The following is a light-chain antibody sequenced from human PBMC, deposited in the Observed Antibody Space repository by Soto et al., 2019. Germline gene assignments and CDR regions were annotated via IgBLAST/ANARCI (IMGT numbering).Light chain of an antibody. CDR1: SSNIGAGYG. CDR2: GDN. Sequence: QSVLKQPPSVSGAPGQRVTISCTGSSSNIGAGYGVHWYQQLPGTAPKLLIYGDNNRPSGVPDRFSGSKSGTSASLAITGLQAEDEADYYCQSYDSSLSGFVFGTGTKVTVL. CDR3: QSYDSSLSGFV. J-gene: IGLJ1*01. V-gene: IGLV1-40*01.